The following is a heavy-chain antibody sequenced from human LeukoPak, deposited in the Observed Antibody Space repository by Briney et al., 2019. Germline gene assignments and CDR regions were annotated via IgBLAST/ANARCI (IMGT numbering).Heavy chain of an antibody. Sequence: PSETLSLTCTVSGGSISSGSYYWSWIRQPAGKGLEWIGRIYTSGSTNYNPSLKSRVTISVDTSKNQFSLKLSSVTAADTAVCYCARSGVPRPWYYFDYWGQGTLVRVTS. CDR2: IYTSGST. J-gene: IGHJ4*02. D-gene: IGHD2-15*01. CDR3: ARSGVPRPWYYFDY. CDR1: GGSISSGSYY. V-gene: IGHV4-61*02.